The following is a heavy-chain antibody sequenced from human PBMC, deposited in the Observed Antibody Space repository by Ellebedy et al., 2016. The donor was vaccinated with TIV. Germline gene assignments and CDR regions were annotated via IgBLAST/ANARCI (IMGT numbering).Heavy chain of an antibody. CDR3: ARGSRSLWFGELLPHYDY. CDR1: SDSINDYF. J-gene: IGHJ4*02. Sequence: PSETLSLTCTVSSDSINDYFWSWIRQPPGRGLEWIGHVYHTGSASYNPSLKSRVTISVDTSEHQFSLEVNSVTAADTAVYYCARGSRSLWFGELLPHYDYWGQGTLVTVSS. V-gene: IGHV4-59*01. D-gene: IGHD3-10*01. CDR2: VYHTGSA.